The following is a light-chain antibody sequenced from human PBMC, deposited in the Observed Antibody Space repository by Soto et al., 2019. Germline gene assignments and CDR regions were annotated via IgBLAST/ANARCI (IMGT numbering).Light chain of an antibody. CDR2: GAS. CDR3: QQYGSSPWT. Sequence: LLTQSPGTLSLSPEERATLSYRASQSVSNNYLAWYQQKPGQAPRLLIYGASSRATGIPDRFSGSGSGTDFTLTISRLEPEDFAVYYCQQYGSSPWTFGQGTKVDI. J-gene: IGKJ1*01. V-gene: IGKV3-20*01. CDR1: QSVSNNY.